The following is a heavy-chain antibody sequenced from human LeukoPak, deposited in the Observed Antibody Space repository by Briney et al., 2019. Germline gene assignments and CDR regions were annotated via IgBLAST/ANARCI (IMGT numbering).Heavy chain of an antibody. CDR2: IKQDGSEI. V-gene: IGHV3-7*01. CDR1: GFTFSSYW. Sequence: GGSLRLSCAASGFTFSSYWMSWVRQVPVKGLEWLANIKQDGSEIYHVDSVRGRFTISRDNSKNSLYLQMNSLRVEDTAVYYCARELSVTTALDYWGQGTLVSVSS. D-gene: IGHD4-17*01. J-gene: IGHJ4*02. CDR3: ARELSVTTALDY.